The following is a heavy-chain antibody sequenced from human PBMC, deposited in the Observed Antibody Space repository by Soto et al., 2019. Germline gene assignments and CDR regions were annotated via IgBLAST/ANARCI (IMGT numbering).Heavy chain of an antibody. CDR2: IWYDGSNK. V-gene: IGHV3-33*01. J-gene: IGHJ3*02. CDR1: GFTFSSYG. D-gene: IGHD6-25*01. Sequence: PGGSLRLSCAASGFTFSSYGMHWVRQAPGKGREWVAVIWYDGSNKYYADSVKGRFTISRDNSKNTLYLQMNSLRAEDTAVYYCARDEVSSAAYAFDIWGKGTMVTVSS. CDR3: ARDEVSSAAYAFDI.